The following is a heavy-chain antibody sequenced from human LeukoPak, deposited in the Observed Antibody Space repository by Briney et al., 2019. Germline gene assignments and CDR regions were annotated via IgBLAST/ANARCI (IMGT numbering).Heavy chain of an antibody. CDR2: ISWNSGSI. CDR3: AKGDSGYDENYFDY. CDR1: GFTFDDYA. D-gene: IGHD5-12*01. V-gene: IGHV3-9*03. J-gene: IGHJ4*02. Sequence: GGSLRLSCAASGFTFDDYAMHWVRQAPGKGLEWVSGISWNSGSIVYADSVKGRFTISRDNAKNSLHLQMNSLRAEDMALYYCAKGDSGYDENYFDYWGQGTLVTVFS.